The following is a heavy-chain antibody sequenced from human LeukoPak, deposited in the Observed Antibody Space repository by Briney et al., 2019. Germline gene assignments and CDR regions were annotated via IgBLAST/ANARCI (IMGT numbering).Heavy chain of an antibody. Sequence: GGSLRLSCSASGFTFSSYGMHWVRQAPGKGLEWVAVISYDGSNKYYADSVKGRFTISRDNSKNTLYLQMNSLRAEDTAVYYCAKDSETYYYDSSGYPLGYWGQGTLVTVSS. CDR1: GFTFSSYG. CDR3: AKDSETYYYDSSGYPLGY. D-gene: IGHD3-22*01. CDR2: ISYDGSNK. V-gene: IGHV3-30*18. J-gene: IGHJ4*02.